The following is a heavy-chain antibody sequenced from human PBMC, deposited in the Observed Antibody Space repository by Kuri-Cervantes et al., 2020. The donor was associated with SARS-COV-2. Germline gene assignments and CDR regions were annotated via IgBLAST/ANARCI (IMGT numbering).Heavy chain of an antibody. Sequence: ASVKVSCKASGYTFTGYYTHWVRQAPGQGLEWMGWINPNSGGTNYAQKFQGRVTMTRDTSISTAYMELSRLRSDDTAVYYCARPLRWLQGFDYWGQGTLVTVSS. CDR1: GYTFTGYY. J-gene: IGHJ4*02. D-gene: IGHD5-12*01. CDR2: INPNSGGT. V-gene: IGHV1-2*02. CDR3: ARPLRWLQGFDY.